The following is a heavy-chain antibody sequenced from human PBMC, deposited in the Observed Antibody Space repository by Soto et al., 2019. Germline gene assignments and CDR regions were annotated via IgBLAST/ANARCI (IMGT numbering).Heavy chain of an antibody. CDR3: AGGYCSSTSGAPPGY. CDR2: IYDSGST. D-gene: IGHD2-2*01. CDR1: GGSISSYY. J-gene: IGHJ4*02. Sequence: QVQLQESGPGLVKPSETLSLTCTVSGGSISSYYWSWIRQPPGKGLEWIGYIYDSGSTNYNPPTKSRVTISVDTSKNRFSLKLSSVTAADTAVYYCAGGYCSSTSGAPPGYWGQGTLVTVSS. V-gene: IGHV4-59*01.